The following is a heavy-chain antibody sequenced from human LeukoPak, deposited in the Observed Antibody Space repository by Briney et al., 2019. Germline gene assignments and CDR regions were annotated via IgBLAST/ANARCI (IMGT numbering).Heavy chain of an antibody. D-gene: IGHD3-22*01. CDR2: IYYSGSA. Sequence: SETLSLTCTVSGGSISRYYWSWIRQPPGKGLEWIAYIYYSGSANYNPSLKSRVTISVDTSKNQFSLKLSSVTAADTAVYYCASDYDSSGYYFIWGQGTLVTVSS. CDR1: GGSISRYY. J-gene: IGHJ4*02. V-gene: IGHV4-59*08. CDR3: ASDYDSSGYYFI.